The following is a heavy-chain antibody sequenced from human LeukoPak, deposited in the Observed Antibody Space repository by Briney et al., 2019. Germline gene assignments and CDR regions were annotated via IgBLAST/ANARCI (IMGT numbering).Heavy chain of an antibody. CDR3: ARGGVPGVTAIQSHAFDI. CDR1: GFTFSSYG. Sequence: GRSPRLSCAASGFTFSSYGMHWVRQAPGKGLEWVAVISYDGSNKYYADSVKGRFTISRDNAKNSLYLQMNSLRAEDTAVYYCARGGVPGVTAIQSHAFDIWGQGTMVTVSS. V-gene: IGHV3-30*03. CDR2: ISYDGSNK. D-gene: IGHD2-21*02. J-gene: IGHJ3*02.